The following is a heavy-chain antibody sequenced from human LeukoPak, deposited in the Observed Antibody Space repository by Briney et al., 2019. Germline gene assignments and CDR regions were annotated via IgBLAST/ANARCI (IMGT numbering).Heavy chain of an antibody. J-gene: IGHJ4*02. CDR3: ARDPPYDILTGLMWDY. Sequence: PGGSLILSCAASGFTFSSYEMNWVRQAPGKGLEWVSYISSSGSTIYYADSVKGRFTISRDNAKNSLYLQMNSLRAEDTAVYYCARDPPYDILTGLMWDYWGQGTLVTVSS. D-gene: IGHD3-9*01. V-gene: IGHV3-48*03. CDR2: ISSSGSTI. CDR1: GFTFSSYE.